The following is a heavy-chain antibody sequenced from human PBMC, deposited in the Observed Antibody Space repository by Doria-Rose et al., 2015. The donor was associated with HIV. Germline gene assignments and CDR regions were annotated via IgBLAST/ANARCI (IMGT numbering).Heavy chain of an antibody. J-gene: IGHJ4*02. D-gene: IGHD6-13*01. CDR1: GVSLSSPGMG. CDR3: ARIKSSRWYHKYYFDF. Sequence: QESGPVLVKPTETLTLTCTVSGVSLSSPGMGVSWIRQPPGKALEWLAEISSDDERYYKTSLKSRPTISRGTSKSQVVLTMTDMDPVDTATYYCARIKSSRWYHKYYFDFWGQGTLVIVSA. CDR2: ISSDDER. V-gene: IGHV2-26*01.